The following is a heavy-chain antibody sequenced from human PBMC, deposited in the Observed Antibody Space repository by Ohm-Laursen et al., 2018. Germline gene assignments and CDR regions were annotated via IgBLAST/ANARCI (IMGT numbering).Heavy chain of an antibody. Sequence: SLRLSCAASGFTFDDYAMHWVRHAPGKGLEWVSGISWNSAGIAYADSVKGRFTISRDNAKNSLYLQMNSLRVDDTAMYYCAKPTAAGTNHYYFGMDVWGQGTTVTVSS. V-gene: IGHV3-9*01. CDR2: ISWNSAGI. CDR3: AKPTAAGTNHYYFGMDV. CDR1: GFTFDDYA. D-gene: IGHD6-13*01. J-gene: IGHJ6*02.